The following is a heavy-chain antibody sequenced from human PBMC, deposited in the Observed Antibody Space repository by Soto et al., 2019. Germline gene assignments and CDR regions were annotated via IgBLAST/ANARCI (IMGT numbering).Heavy chain of an antibody. CDR1: GYTFTSYG. J-gene: IGHJ3*02. V-gene: IGHV1-18*01. CDR3: ARVDYDILTGYYGRYAFDT. CDR2: ISAYNGNT. D-gene: IGHD3-9*01. Sequence: ASVKVSCKASGYTFTSYGISWVRQAPGQGLEWMGWISAYNGNTNYAQKLQGRVTMTTDTSTSTAYMELRSLRSDDTAVYYCARVDYDILTGYYGRYAFDTWGQGTMVTVSS.